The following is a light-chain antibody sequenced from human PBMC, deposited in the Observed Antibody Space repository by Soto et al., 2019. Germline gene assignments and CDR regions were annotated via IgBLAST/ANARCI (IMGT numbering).Light chain of an antibody. CDR3: SSYTSSSTHVV. CDR2: EVS. Sequence: QSALTQPASVSGSPGQSITISCTGTSSDVGGYNYVSWYQQHPGKAPKLMIYEVSNRPSGVSNRFSGSKSGNTASLTISGLPAEDEADYYCSSYTSSSTHVVFGRGTQLIVL. V-gene: IGLV2-14*01. J-gene: IGLJ2*01. CDR1: SSDVGGYNY.